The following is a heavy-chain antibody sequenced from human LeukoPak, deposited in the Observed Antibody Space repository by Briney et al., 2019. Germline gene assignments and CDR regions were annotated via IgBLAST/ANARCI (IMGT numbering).Heavy chain of an antibody. V-gene: IGHV4-39*01. CDR2: IYYSGST. CDR1: GGSISSSTYY. J-gene: IGHJ4*02. D-gene: IGHD6-13*01. Sequence: PSETLSLTCTVSGGSISSSTYYWGWIRQPPGKGLEWIGSIYYSGSTYYSPSLKSRVTISVDTSKNQFSLKLSSVTAADTAVYYCASIIAVAASTWGYWGQGTLVTVSS. CDR3: ASIIAVAASTWGY.